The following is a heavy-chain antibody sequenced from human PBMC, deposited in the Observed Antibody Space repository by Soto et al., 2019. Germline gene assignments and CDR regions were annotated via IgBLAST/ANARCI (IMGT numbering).Heavy chain of an antibody. CDR1: GFTFSSYA. J-gene: IGHJ4*02. CDR2: ISYDGSNN. V-gene: IGHV3-30-3*01. D-gene: IGHD3-22*01. Sequence: GGALRLSCAASGFTFSSYAMHWVRQAPGKGLAWVAVISYDGSNNYYADSVKGRFTISRDNSKNTLYLQMNSLRAEDTAVYYCARNYYDSSGRHYYFDYWGQGTLVTVSS. CDR3: ARNYYDSSGRHYYFDY.